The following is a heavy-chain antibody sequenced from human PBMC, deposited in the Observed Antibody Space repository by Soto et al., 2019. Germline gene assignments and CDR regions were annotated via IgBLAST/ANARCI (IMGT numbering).Heavy chain of an antibody. CDR2: IKSKTDGGTT. CDR3: TTGAVGARNAFDI. CDR1: GLTFSNAW. J-gene: IGHJ3*02. V-gene: IGHV3-15*07. D-gene: IGHD1-26*01. Sequence: EVQLVESGGGLVKPGGSVRLSCAASGLTFSNAWMNWVRQAPGKGLEWVGRIKSKTDGGTTDYAAPVKGRFTISRDDSKNTLYLQMNSLKTEDTAVYYCTTGAVGARNAFDIWGQGTMVTVSS.